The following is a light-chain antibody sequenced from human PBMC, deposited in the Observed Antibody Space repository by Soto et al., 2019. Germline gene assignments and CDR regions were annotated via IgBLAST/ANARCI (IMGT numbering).Light chain of an antibody. V-gene: IGKV1-39*01. Sequence: DFQVTQSPSSLSASVGDRVTITCRASQSVNDYLNWYQQRRGKAPRLLIYAASTLHSGVPSRFSGSGFGTDFSLTITSLQPEDFATYYCQQSFSTPYIFGQGTKLEIK. CDR3: QQSFSTPYI. J-gene: IGKJ2*01. CDR1: QSVNDY. CDR2: AAS.